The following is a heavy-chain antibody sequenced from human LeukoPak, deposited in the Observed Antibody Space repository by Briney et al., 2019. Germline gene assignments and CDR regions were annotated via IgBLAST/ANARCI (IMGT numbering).Heavy chain of an antibody. D-gene: IGHD3-22*01. Sequence: GGSLRLSCAASGFTFSSSWMNWVRQVPGKGLEWVANINQDGSENNYVDSVKGRFTISRDNAKNTLYLQMNSLRAEDTAVYYCATLQVHYDSSGSSPLDAFDIWGQGTMVTVSS. V-gene: IGHV3-7*01. CDR1: GFTFSSSW. J-gene: IGHJ3*02. CDR3: ATLQVHYDSSGSSPLDAFDI. CDR2: INQDGSEN.